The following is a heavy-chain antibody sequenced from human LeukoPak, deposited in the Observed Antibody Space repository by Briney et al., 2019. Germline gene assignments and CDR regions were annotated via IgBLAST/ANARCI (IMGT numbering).Heavy chain of an antibody. V-gene: IGHV3-23*01. Sequence: PGGSLRLSCAASGFTFSSYAMSWVRQAPGKGLEWVSDINGSGGSTYYADSVKGRFTISRDNSMNTLYLQMNGLRAEDTAVYYCAKRIQSAMATGYWGQGTLVTVSS. CDR3: AKRIQSAMATGY. CDR1: GFTFSSYA. D-gene: IGHD5-18*01. CDR2: INGSGGST. J-gene: IGHJ4*02.